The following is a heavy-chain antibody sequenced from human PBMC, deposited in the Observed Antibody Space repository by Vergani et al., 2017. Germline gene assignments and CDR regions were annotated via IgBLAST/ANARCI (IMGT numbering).Heavy chain of an antibody. Sequence: EVHLLESGGGLVQPGGSLRLSCAASGFTFSTYAMTWVRQAPGTGLEWVSTISSDGGSTYYADSVKGRFTISRDNSKNTLSLQMNSLTAEDTAIYYCAGPQGTSAYYYGGFDYWRQGILVTVSS. D-gene: IGHD3-22*01. V-gene: IGHV3-23*01. CDR2: ISSDGGST. CDR3: AGPQGTSAYYYGGFDY. J-gene: IGHJ4*02. CDR1: GFTFSTYA.